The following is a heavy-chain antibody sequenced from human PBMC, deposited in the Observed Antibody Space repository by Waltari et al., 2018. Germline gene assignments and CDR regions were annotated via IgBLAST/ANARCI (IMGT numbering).Heavy chain of an antibody. V-gene: IGHV1-69-2*01. Sequence: EVQLVQSGAEVKKPGATVKISCKASGYTFTDYSLHWVQQAPGKGLEWMGRVDPEDGETIYAEKFQGRVTITADTSTDTAYMELSSLRSEDTAVYYCATDGVEKPFDPWGQGTLVTVSS. D-gene: IGHD1-1*01. CDR1: GYTFTDYS. J-gene: IGHJ5*02. CDR2: VDPEDGET. CDR3: ATDGVEKPFDP.